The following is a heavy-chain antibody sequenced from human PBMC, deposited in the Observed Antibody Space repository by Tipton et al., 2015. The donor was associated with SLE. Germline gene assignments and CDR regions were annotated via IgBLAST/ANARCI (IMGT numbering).Heavy chain of an antibody. CDR3: ARGLAMVRGDSMDY. D-gene: IGHD3-10*01. Sequence: LRLSCTVSGGSISSYYWSWIRQPPGKGLGWIGYIYSSGSTNYNPSLKSRVTISVDTSKNQFSLKLSSVTAADTAVYYCARGLAMVRGDSMDYWGQGTPVTVSS. CDR2: IYSSGST. CDR1: GGSISSYY. J-gene: IGHJ4*02. V-gene: IGHV4-4*08.